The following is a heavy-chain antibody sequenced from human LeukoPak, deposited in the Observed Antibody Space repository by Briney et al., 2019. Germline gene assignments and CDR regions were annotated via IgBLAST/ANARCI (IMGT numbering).Heavy chain of an antibody. CDR1: GGSISSYY. CDR2: IYTSGST. D-gene: IGHD5-18*01. V-gene: IGHV4-4*07. Sequence: SETLSLACTVSGGSISSYYWSWIRQPAGKGLEWIGRIYTSGSTNYNPSLKSRVTMSVDTSKNQFSLKLSSVTAADTAVYYCARGTAMAPNFDYWGQGTLVTVSS. CDR3: ARGTAMAPNFDY. J-gene: IGHJ4*02.